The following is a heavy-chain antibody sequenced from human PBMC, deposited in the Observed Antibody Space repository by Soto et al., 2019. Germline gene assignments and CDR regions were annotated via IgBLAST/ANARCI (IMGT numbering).Heavy chain of an antibody. CDR3: ARYSYGLFDY. Sequence: NPSETLSLTGTVSVGSISSYYWSWIRQPPGKGLEWIGYIYYSGITNYNPSLKSRVTISVDTSKNQFSLKLSSVTAADTAVYYCARYSYGLFDYWGQGTLVTVSS. D-gene: IGHD5-18*01. V-gene: IGHV4-59*01. CDR2: IYYSGIT. CDR1: VGSISSYY. J-gene: IGHJ4*02.